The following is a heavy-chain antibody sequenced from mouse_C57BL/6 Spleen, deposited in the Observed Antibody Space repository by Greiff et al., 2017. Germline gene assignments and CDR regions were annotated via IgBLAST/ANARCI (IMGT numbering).Heavy chain of an antibody. CDR3: TKNDGYYRGYFGV. CDR2: IDPETGGT. CDR1: GYTFTDYE. Sequence: QVQLQQSGAELVRPGASVTLSCKASGYTFTDYEMHWVKQTPVHGLEWIGAIDPETGGTAYNQKFKGKAILTADKSSSTAYMELRSLTSEDSAVYYCTKNDGYYRGYFGVWGTGTTVTVAS. J-gene: IGHJ1*03. D-gene: IGHD2-3*01. V-gene: IGHV1-15*01.